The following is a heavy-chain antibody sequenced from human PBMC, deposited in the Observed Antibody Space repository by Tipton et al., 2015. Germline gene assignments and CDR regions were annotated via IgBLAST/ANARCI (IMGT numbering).Heavy chain of an antibody. CDR3: ARLTGDYYDSATYDPTYVDY. V-gene: IGHV4-4*02. CDR1: GGSISSRNW. D-gene: IGHD3-22*01. J-gene: IGHJ4*02. Sequence: TLSLTCDVFGGSISSRNWWSWVRQPPGKGLEWIGEIYHSGRTNYNPSLRSRLTMSVDSSKNQFSLRLSSATAADTAVYYCARLTGDYYDSATYDPTYVDYWGQGILVSVSS. CDR2: IYHSGRT.